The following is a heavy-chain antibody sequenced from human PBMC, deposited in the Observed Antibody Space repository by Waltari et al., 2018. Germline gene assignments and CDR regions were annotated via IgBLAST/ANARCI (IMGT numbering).Heavy chain of an antibody. J-gene: IGHJ2*01. CDR2: ISGSGGCT. D-gene: IGHD2-15*01. CDR3: AKGGWRNWYFDL. Sequence: EVQLLESGGGLVQPGGSLRLSCAASGFTFSSYAMSWVRQAPGKGLEWVSAISGSGGCTYYADSGKGRLTISRDNSKNTLYLQMNSLRAEDTVVYYCAKGGWRNWYFDLWGRGTLVTVSS. V-gene: IGHV3-23*01. CDR1: GFTFSSYA.